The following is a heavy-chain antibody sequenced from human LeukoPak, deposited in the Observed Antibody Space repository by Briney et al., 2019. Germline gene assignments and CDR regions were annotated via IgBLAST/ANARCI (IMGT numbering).Heavy chain of an antibody. CDR3: ATSLRLIVGATPFDY. D-gene: IGHD1-26*01. Sequence: SVKVSCKVSGYTLTELSMHWVRQAPGKGLEWMGGFDPEDGETIYAQKFQGRVTMTEDTSTDTAYMELSSLRSEDTAVYYCATSLRLIVGATPFDYWGQGTLVTVSS. CDR1: GYTLTELS. J-gene: IGHJ4*02. V-gene: IGHV1-24*01. CDR2: FDPEDGET.